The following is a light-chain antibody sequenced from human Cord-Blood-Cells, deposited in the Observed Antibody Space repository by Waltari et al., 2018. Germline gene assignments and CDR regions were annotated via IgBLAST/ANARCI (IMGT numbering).Light chain of an antibody. V-gene: IGKV1-33*01. J-gene: IGKJ3*01. CDR3: QQYDNLPFT. CDR1: QDISKY. Sequence: DIQMTQSPSSLSASVGDRVTITCQASQDISKYLNWYQQKPGKAPKLLSYDASNWETGVPSRCSGSGSGTDFTFTISSLQPEDIATYYCQQYDNLPFTFGPGTKVDIK. CDR2: DAS.